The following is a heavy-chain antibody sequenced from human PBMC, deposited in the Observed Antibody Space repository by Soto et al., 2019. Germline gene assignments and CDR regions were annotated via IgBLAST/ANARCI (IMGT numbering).Heavy chain of an antibody. V-gene: IGHV1-69*13. CDR2: IIPIFGTA. J-gene: IGHJ4*02. CDR3: ATSNYYDSSGHDY. D-gene: IGHD3-22*01. CDR1: GGPFSSYG. Sequence: SVKLSCKASGGPFSSYGMSWVRQAPGQGLEWMGGIIPIFGTANYAQKFQGRVTITADESTSTAYMELSSLRSEDTAVYYCATSNYYDSSGHDYWGQGTLVTVSS.